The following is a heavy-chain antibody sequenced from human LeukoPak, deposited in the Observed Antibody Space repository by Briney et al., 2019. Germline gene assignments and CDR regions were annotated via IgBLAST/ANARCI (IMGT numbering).Heavy chain of an antibody. V-gene: IGHV4-59*01. J-gene: IGHJ4*02. D-gene: IGHD3-10*01. Sequence: PSETLSLTCTVSDGSISIYYWNWIRQPPGKGLEWIGYIYNSGSSTIYNPFLQSRVTISVDMSKNQFSLRLSSVTAADTAVYFCVRDRELTYWGQGILVTVSS. CDR3: VRDRELTY. CDR1: DGSISIYY. CDR2: IYNSGSST.